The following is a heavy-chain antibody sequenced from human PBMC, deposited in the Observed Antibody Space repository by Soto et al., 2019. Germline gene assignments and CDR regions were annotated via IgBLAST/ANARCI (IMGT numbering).Heavy chain of an antibody. J-gene: IGHJ5*02. Sequence: QVQLVQSGAEVKKPGASVKVSCKASGYTFTSYYMHWVRQAPGQGLEWMGIINPSGGSTSYAQQFQGRVTMTRDTSPSTVYMELSSLRSEDTAMYYCARDRGYYYDTSGGWFDPWGQGTLVTVSS. CDR1: GYTFTSYY. CDR2: INPSGGST. V-gene: IGHV1-46*01. D-gene: IGHD3-22*01. CDR3: ARDRGYYYDTSGGWFDP.